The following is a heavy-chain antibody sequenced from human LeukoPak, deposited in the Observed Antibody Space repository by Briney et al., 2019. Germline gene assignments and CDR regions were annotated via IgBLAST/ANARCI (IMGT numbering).Heavy chain of an antibody. V-gene: IGHV4-4*07. CDR3: ARDSTGTAFDP. CDR2: LQPSGAT. J-gene: IGHJ5*02. CDR1: GASISSYY. Sequence: SETLSLTCIVSGASISSYYWSWIRHPAGKELEWIGRLQPSGATNYNPSLESGVTTSVDTSKNQFSLSLTSVTAADTAVYYCARDSTGTAFDPWGQGTLVTVSS. D-gene: IGHD1-14*01.